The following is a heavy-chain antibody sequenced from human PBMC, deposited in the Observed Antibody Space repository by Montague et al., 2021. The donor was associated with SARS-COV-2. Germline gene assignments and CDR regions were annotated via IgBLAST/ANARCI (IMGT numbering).Heavy chain of an antibody. CDR2: INGGGGST. CDR3: AKGRGTSCSDY. D-gene: IGHD2-15*01. V-gene: IGHV3-23*01. Sequence: SLRLSCAASGFTVSTAVVSWVRQAPGKGLEWVSTINGGGGSTYYADSMRGRLTISRDNSENTLYLQMNSLRAEDTAIYYCAKGRGTSCSDYWGQGTLVTVSS. CDR1: GFTVSTAV. J-gene: IGHJ4*02.